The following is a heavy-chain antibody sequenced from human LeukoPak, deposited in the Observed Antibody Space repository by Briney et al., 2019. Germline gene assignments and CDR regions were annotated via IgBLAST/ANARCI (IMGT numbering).Heavy chain of an antibody. J-gene: IGHJ4*02. V-gene: IGHV3-30*04. D-gene: IGHD6-13*01. CDR2: ISYDGSNK. CDR3: ARSLPYGTTWYGRSDF. Sequence: GGSLRLSCAASRFTFSSYAIHWVRQAPGKGLEWVAVISYDGSNKYYADSVKGRFTISRDNSKNTLYLQMNSLRAEDTAIYYCARSLPYGTTWYGRSDFWGQGTLVTVSS. CDR1: RFTFSSYA.